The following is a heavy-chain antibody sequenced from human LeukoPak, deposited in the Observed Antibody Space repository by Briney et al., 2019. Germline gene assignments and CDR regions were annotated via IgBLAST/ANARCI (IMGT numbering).Heavy chain of an antibody. J-gene: IGHJ4*02. D-gene: IGHD3-22*01. CDR3: ARSREYYYDSSGYYHTYYYFDY. CDR2: IYTSGST. CDR1: GGSISSGSYY. V-gene: IGHV4-61*02. Sequence: SETLSLTCTVSGGSISSGSYYWRWLRQPAGKGLEWIGRIYTSGSTNYNPSLKSRVTISVDTSKNQFSLKLSSVTAADTAVYYCARSREYYYDSSGYYHTYYYFDYWGQGTLVTVSS.